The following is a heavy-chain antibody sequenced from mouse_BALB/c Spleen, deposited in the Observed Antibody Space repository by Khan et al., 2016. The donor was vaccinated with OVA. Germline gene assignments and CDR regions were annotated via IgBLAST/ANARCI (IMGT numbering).Heavy chain of an antibody. Sequence: QMQLEESGPGLVAPSQSLSITCTVSGFSLTSYGVHWVRQPPGKGLAWLGVIWAGGSTNYNSALMSRLSICKDNSKSQVFLKMISLQTDDTAKYYCTRLKDIWGQGTTLTVSS. D-gene: IGHD1-3*01. J-gene: IGHJ2*01. V-gene: IGHV2-9*02. CDR3: TRLKDI. CDR1: GFSLTSYG. CDR2: IWAGGST.